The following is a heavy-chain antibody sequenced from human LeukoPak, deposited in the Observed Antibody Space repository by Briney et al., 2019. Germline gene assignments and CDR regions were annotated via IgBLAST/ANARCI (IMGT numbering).Heavy chain of an antibody. V-gene: IGHV3-30*04. J-gene: IGHJ4*02. D-gene: IGHD5-18*01. Sequence: GGSLRLSCAASGFTFSSYAMHWVHQAPGKGLEWVAVISYDGSDKHYADSVKGRFTISRDNSKNTLYLQMNSLRAEDTAVYYCARVGGYSFGWVGPFDYWGQGTLVTVSS. CDR2: ISYDGSDK. CDR1: GFTFSSYA. CDR3: ARVGGYSFGWVGPFDY.